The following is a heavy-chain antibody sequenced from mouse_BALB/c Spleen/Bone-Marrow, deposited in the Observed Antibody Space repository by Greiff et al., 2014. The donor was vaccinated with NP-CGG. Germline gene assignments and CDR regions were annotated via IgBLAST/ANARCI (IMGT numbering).Heavy chain of an antibody. Sequence: VQLQESGAELVKPGASVKMSCKASGYTFTSYWMHWVKQRPGQGLEWIGVIDPSDSYTSYNQKFKGKATLTVDTSSSTAYMQLSRLTFEDAAVYYCTRSRDYGNWFAYWGQGTLVTVSA. CDR1: GYTFTSYW. V-gene: IGHV1S127*01. CDR2: IDPSDSYT. D-gene: IGHD2-1*01. J-gene: IGHJ3*01. CDR3: TRSRDYGNWFAY.